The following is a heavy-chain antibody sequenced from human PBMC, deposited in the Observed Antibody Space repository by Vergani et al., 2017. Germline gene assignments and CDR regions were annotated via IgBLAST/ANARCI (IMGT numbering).Heavy chain of an antibody. V-gene: IGHV1-69*04. CDR1: GGTFSSYA. D-gene: IGHD3-10*01. J-gene: IGHJ6*02. Sequence: QVQLVQSGAEVKKPGSSVKVSCKASGGTFSSYAISWVRQAPGQGLEWMGRIIPILGIANYAQKFQGRVTITADKSTSTAYMELSSLRAEDTAVYYCARDVSGSGSYTDYGMDVWGQGTTVTVSS. CDR3: ARDVSGSGSYTDYGMDV. CDR2: IIPILGIA.